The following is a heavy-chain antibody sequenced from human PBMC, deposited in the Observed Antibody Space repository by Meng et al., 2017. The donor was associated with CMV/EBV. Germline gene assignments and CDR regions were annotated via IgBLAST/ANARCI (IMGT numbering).Heavy chain of an antibody. CDR1: GFTFSSYA. D-gene: IGHD3-3*01. J-gene: IGHJ6*02. CDR2: IFYDGSNK. V-gene: IGHV3-30-3*01. Sequence: GESLKISCAASGFTFSSYAMHWVRQAPGKGLEWVAIIFYDGSNKYYADSVKGRFTISRDNSKDTLYLQMNSLRDEDTAVYYCAKVIRFLEWLFYYGMDVWGQGTTVTVSS. CDR3: AKVIRFLEWLFYYGMDV.